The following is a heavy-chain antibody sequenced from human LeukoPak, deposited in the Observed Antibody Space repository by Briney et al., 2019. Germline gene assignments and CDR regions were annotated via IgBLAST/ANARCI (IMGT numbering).Heavy chain of an antibody. J-gene: IGHJ4*02. CDR3: AIRRGYSGYDY. V-gene: IGHV4-39*07. Sequence: SETLSLTCTVSGGSISSGSHYWGWIRQPPGKGLEWIGSFDYRGRTYYSPSLKSRVTILAEMSKNQFSLKLSSVTAADTAVYYCAIRRGYSGYDYWGQGTLVTVSS. D-gene: IGHD5-12*01. CDR1: GGSISSGSHY. CDR2: FDYRGRT.